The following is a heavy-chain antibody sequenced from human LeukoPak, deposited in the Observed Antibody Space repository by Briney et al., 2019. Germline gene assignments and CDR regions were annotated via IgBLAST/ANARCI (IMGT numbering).Heavy chain of an antibody. Sequence: GGSLRLSCAASGFTFSDYYMDWVRQAPGKGLEWVGRTRNKANSYTTENAASVKVRFTISRDDSKKSLYLQMNSLKTEDTAVYYCALVRGVAPPDAFDIWGQGTMVTVSS. V-gene: IGHV3-72*01. J-gene: IGHJ3*02. CDR3: ALVRGVAPPDAFDI. CDR2: TRNKANSYTT. D-gene: IGHD3-10*01. CDR1: GFTFSDYY.